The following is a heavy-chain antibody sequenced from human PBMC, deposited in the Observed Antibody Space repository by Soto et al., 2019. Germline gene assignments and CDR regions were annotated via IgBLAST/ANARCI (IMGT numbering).Heavy chain of an antibody. J-gene: IGHJ4*02. CDR1: GFTFSSYG. Sequence: QVQLVESGGGVVQPGRSLRLSCAASGFTFSSYGMHWVRQAPGKGLEWVAVIWYDGSNKYYADSVKGRFTISRDNSKKTLYGLMISLRAKGAAVYYCARDYRVVPSRIIDYLGEGTLVTVSS. CDR2: IWYDGSNK. CDR3: ARDYRVVPSRIIDY. V-gene: IGHV3-33*01. D-gene: IGHD2-15*01.